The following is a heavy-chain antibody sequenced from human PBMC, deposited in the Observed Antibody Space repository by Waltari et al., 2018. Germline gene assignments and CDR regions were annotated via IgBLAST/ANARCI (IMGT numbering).Heavy chain of an antibody. CDR1: GFSFSYYE. V-gene: IGHV3-13*01. CDR2: IGTAGDT. Sequence: EVQLLESGGGFVKPGGSVRVSCDASGFSFSYYEMTWVRQPMGKGLEWVSGIGTAGDTWYPRSVKGRFTISREDDKKSLYLQMNSLTAADTAIYFCVRHISGWGFDLWGQGTLVTVSS. D-gene: IGHD6-19*01. CDR3: VRHISGWGFDL. J-gene: IGHJ4*02.